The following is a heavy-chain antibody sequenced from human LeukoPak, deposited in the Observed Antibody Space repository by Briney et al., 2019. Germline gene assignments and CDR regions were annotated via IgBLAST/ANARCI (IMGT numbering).Heavy chain of an antibody. CDR1: GFTFDDYG. CDR3: AKGKGSYYGSGSYSFFDH. Sequence: GGSLRLSCAASGFTFDDYGMHWVRQAPGKGLEWVSGISWNSNNIDYADSVKGRFTISRDNAKNSLYLQMNSLRAEDTALYYCAKGKGSYYGSGSYSFFDHWGQGALVTVSS. J-gene: IGHJ4*02. V-gene: IGHV3-9*01. D-gene: IGHD3-10*01. CDR2: ISWNSNNI.